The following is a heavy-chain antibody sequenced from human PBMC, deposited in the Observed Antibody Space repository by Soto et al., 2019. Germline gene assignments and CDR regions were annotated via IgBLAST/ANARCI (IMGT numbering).Heavy chain of an antibody. D-gene: IGHD3-3*01. CDR3: TTPGGFWSGYDAFDI. CDR2: IKSKTDGETT. J-gene: IGHJ3*02. Sequence: GGSLRLSCAASGFTFSNAWMSWVRQAPGKGLEWVGRIKSKTDGETTDYAAPVKGRFTISRDDSKNTLYLQMNSLKTEDTAVYYCTTPGGFWSGYDAFDIWGQGTMVTVSS. V-gene: IGHV3-15*01. CDR1: GFTFSNAW.